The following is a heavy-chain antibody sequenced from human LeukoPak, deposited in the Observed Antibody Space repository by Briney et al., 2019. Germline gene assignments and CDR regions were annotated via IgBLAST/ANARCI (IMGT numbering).Heavy chain of an antibody. CDR2: IIPIFGTA. Sequence: ASVKVSCKASGGTFSSYAISWVRQAPGQGLEWMGEIIPIFGTANYAQKFQGRVTITADESTSTAYMELSSLRSEDTAVYYCARAGDTAMVTLDYWGQGTLVTVSS. CDR1: GGTFSSYA. J-gene: IGHJ4*02. D-gene: IGHD5-18*01. V-gene: IGHV1-69*13. CDR3: ARAGDTAMVTLDY.